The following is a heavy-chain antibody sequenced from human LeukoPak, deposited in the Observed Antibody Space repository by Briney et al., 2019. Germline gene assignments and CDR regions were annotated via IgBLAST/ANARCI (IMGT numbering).Heavy chain of an antibody. CDR1: GYTFTSYG. V-gene: IGHV1-2*02. J-gene: IGHJ4*02. CDR3: ARDQQLDPSYFDY. D-gene: IGHD6-13*01. CDR2: INPNSGGT. Sequence: VASVKVSCKASGYTFTSYGISWVRQAPGQGLEWMGWINPNSGGTNYAQKFQGRVTMTRDTSISTAYMELSRLRSDDTAVYYCARDQQLDPSYFDYWGQGTLVTVSS.